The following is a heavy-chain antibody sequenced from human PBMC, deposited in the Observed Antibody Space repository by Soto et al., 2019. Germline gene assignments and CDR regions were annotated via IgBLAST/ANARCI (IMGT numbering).Heavy chain of an antibody. D-gene: IGHD6-13*01. CDR1: GYTFTSYG. J-gene: IGHJ6*02. CDR3: ARVAAAHYYYGMDV. Sequence: QVQLVQSGAEVKKPGASVKVSCKASGYTFTSYGISWVRQAPGQGLEWMGWISAYNGNTNYAQKLQGRVTMTTDTTTSTADRERRSLRSDDTAVYYCARVAAAHYYYGMDVWGQGTTVTVSS. CDR2: ISAYNGNT. V-gene: IGHV1-18*01.